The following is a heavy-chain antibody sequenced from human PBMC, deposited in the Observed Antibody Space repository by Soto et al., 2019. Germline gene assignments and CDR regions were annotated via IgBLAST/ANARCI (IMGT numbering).Heavy chain of an antibody. V-gene: IGHV3-30*18. CDR2: ISYDGSNK. CDR3: AKDGRDFDY. Sequence: GGSLRLSCAASGFTFSSYGMHWVRQAPGKGLEWVAVISYDGSNKYYADSVKGRFTISRDNSKNTLYLQMNSLRAEDTAVYYCAKDGRDFDYWGQGTLVTVSS. J-gene: IGHJ4*02. CDR1: GFTFSSYG.